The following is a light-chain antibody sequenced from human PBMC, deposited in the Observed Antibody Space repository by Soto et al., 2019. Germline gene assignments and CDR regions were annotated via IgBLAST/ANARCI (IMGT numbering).Light chain of an antibody. CDR3: QQYGRSPH. Sequence: ELVLTQSPGTLSLSPGERATLSCRASQTVSANYLAWYQQKAGQAPRLLIYGASSRATGIPDRFSGSGSGTDFTPTISRLEPEDFAVYYCQQYGRSPHFGPGTKVDIK. V-gene: IGKV3-20*01. J-gene: IGKJ3*01. CDR2: GAS. CDR1: QTVSANY.